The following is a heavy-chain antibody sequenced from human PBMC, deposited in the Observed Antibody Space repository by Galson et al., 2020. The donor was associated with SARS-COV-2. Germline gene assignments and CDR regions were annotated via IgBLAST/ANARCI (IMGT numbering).Heavy chain of an antibody. CDR3: TTFEEWELLYYFDY. CDR1: AFSFSNAW. CDR2: IKTKTDGGTT. D-gene: IGHD1-26*01. Sequence: GGSLRLSCAASAFSFSNAWMSWVSQAPGKGLEWVGRIKTKTDGGTTDYAAPAKGRFTISRDDSKNTLYLQMNSLKTEDTAVYYCTTFEEWELLYYFDYWGQGTLGTVSS. V-gene: IGHV3-15*01. J-gene: IGHJ4*02.